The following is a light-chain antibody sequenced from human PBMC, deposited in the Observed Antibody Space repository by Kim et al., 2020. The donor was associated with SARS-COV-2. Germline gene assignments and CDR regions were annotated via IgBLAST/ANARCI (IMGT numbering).Light chain of an antibody. V-gene: IGLV6-57*01. CDR3: QSYDDNIWV. CDR1: SGSIGSDF. J-gene: IGLJ3*02. CDR2: EDH. Sequence: GKTVIISRTRSSGSIGSDFVQWFQQRPGSSPTTVIYEDHKRPSGVPDRFSGSVDSSSNSASLTISGLRTEDEADYYCQSYDDNIWVFGGGTQLTVL.